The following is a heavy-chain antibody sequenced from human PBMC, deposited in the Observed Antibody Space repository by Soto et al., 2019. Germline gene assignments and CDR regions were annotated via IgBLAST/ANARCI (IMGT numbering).Heavy chain of an antibody. J-gene: IGHJ3*02. CDR3: AHHYSNNSGNLGSLAFDI. CDR1: GFSLSTSGVG. D-gene: IGHD3-22*01. Sequence: QITLKESGPTLVKPTQTLTLTCTVSGFSLSTSGVGVGWIRQPPGKALEWLALIYWDGDKRHSPSLKSRLTTTKDTPNNQVVLTMTNMYPVDTATYFCAHHYSNNSGNLGSLAFDIWGQGSMVTASS. CDR2: IYWDGDK. V-gene: IGHV2-5*02.